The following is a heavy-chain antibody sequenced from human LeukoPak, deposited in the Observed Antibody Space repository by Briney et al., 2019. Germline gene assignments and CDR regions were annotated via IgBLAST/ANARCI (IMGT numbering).Heavy chain of an antibody. D-gene: IGHD3-16*02. Sequence: SDTLSLTCTVAGGSIRSYYWSWIRQPRGKGLECIGYIYYSWSTKYNPSLTRRATISVGTSKIQISLKLTSVNAAESDLYYYARGAGLTCGGLIALFDYWRQGTLVTVPS. CDR2: IYYSWST. CDR1: GGSIRSYY. CDR3: ARGAGLTCGGLIALFDY. J-gene: IGHJ4*02. V-gene: IGHV4-59*07.